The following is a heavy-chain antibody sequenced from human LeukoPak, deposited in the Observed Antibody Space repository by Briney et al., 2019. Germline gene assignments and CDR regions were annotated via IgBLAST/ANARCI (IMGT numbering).Heavy chain of an antibody. CDR1: GFTFTNHA. CDR2: VSGSGDTT. D-gene: IGHD2-15*01. J-gene: IGHJ4*02. Sequence: PGGSLRLSCAASGFTFTNHAMTWVRQAPGKGLEWVSTVSGSGDTTYYADSVKGRFTVSRDDSKNTLYLQMNSLRAEDTAVYYCAKVRSSSAYSCYNYWGQGTLVTVSS. V-gene: IGHV3-23*01. CDR3: AKVRSSSAYSCYNY.